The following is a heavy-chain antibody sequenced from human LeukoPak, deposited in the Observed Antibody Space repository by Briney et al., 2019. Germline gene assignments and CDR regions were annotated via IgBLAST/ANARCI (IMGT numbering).Heavy chain of an antibody. D-gene: IGHD3-9*01. J-gene: IGHJ4*02. Sequence: GGSLRLSCAASGFAFSSYGMSWVRQAPGKGLEWVSAISGSGGSTYYADSVKGRFTISRDNSKNTLYLQMNSLRAEDTAVYYCAKARPFDWLTSSPPESGYWGQGTLVTVSS. CDR1: GFAFSSYG. CDR3: AKARPFDWLTSSPPESGY. CDR2: ISGSGGST. V-gene: IGHV3-23*01.